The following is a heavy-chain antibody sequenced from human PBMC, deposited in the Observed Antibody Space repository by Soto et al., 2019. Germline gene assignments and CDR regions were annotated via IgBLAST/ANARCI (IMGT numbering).Heavy chain of an antibody. CDR3: ARERGGAIIVGVTGTFDV. D-gene: IGHD3-22*01. V-gene: IGHV1-69*01. CDR2: IIAILGKA. Sequence: QVQLVQSGAEVKKPGSSVKVSCKASGGTFSSYAISWVRQAPGQGLEWMGGIIAILGKANYAEKFQGRVTITADESKSTAYMEQSSLRSEATAVYYCARERGGAIIVGVTGTFDVWGQGTLVTVAS. J-gene: IGHJ3*01. CDR1: GGTFSSYA.